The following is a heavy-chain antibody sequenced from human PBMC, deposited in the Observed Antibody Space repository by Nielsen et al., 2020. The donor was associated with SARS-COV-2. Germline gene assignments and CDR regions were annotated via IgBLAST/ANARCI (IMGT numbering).Heavy chain of an antibody. CDR1: GGSISTNAW. CDR2: VYHTGGT. Sequence: SETLSLTCAVSGGSISTNAWWTWVRPAPGEGLEWVGEVYHTGGTNYNPSLKGRVTLSVDKSKNQFSLRLTSVTAAYKAVYFCARGNLVVVPSPLLGLGTIFYQFYMDVWGKGTTVSVSS. J-gene: IGHJ6*03. V-gene: IGHV4-4*02. CDR3: ARGNLVVVPSPLLGLGTIFYQFYMDV. D-gene: IGHD2-2*02.